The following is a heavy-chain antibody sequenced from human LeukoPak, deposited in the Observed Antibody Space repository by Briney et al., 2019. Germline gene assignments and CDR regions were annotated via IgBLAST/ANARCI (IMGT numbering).Heavy chain of an antibody. CDR3: ARQNYDFWSGYFYYFDY. CDR1: GYSISSGYY. V-gene: IGHV4-38-2*01. Sequence: SETLSLTCAVSGYSISSGYYWGWIRQPPGKGLEWIGSIYYSGSTYYNPSLKSRVTISVDTSKNQFSLKLSSVTAADTAVYYCARQNYDFWSGYFYYFDYWGQGTLVTVSS. D-gene: IGHD3-3*01. CDR2: IYYSGST. J-gene: IGHJ4*02.